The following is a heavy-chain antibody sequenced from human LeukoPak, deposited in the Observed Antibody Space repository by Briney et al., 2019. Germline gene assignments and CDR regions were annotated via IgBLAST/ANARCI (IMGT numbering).Heavy chain of an antibody. D-gene: IGHD5-18*01. Sequence: GRSLRLSCAASGFTFSSYGMHWVRQAPGKGLEWVAVISYDGSNKYYADSVKGRFTISRDNSKNTLYLQMNSLRAEDTAVYYCAKGSGYSYGYGDYWGQGTLVTVSS. CDR3: AKGSGYSYGYGDY. CDR2: ISYDGSNK. CDR1: GFTFSSYG. V-gene: IGHV3-30*18. J-gene: IGHJ4*02.